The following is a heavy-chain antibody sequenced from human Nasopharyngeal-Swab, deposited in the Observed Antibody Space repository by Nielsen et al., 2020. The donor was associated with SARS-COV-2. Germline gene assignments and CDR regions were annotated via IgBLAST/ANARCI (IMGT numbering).Heavy chain of an antibody. CDR3: AKEEYNSGWYLDS. CDR1: GFTFSTSW. V-gene: IGHV3-7*03. CDR2: IRQDASDK. D-gene: IGHD6-19*01. J-gene: IGHJ4*02. Sequence: GESLKISCAASGFTFSTSWMAWVRQAPGKGLEGVANIRQDASDKNYVDSVKGRFTISRDNAKKSVYLQMNTLRGDDTAVYYCAKEEYNSGWYLDSWGQGTLVTVSS.